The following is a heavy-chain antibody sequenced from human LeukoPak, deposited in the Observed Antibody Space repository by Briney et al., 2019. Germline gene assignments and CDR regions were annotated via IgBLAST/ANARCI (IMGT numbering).Heavy chain of an antibody. CDR3: AKGGGGTTVEVSAAAGVFHY. CDR1: GFTFSNYI. D-gene: IGHD1-7*01. V-gene: IGHV3-23*01. J-gene: IGHJ4*02. CDR2: ISGTTGKT. Sequence: GGSLRLSCGASGFTFSNYIMSWVRQGPGRGLEWVSGISGTTGKTYYADSVKGRFRISRDNSKNTLYLQMDRLRAEDTAVDYCAKGGGGTTVEVSAAAGVFHYWGQGTLVTVSS.